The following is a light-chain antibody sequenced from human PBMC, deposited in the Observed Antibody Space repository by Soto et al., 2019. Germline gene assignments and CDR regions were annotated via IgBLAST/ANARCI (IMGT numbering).Light chain of an antibody. CDR3: QQYNIWPRA. V-gene: IGKV3-15*01. CDR1: QSVSRN. Sequence: EIGETHSPANLSVSPGEKGTLPRRASQSVSRNLAWYQQKPGRAPRLLIFGASSRATGLPDRFSGSGSGTEFTLTISSLQSEDFAVYYCQQYNIWPRAFGQGTKVDIK. CDR2: GAS. J-gene: IGKJ1*01.